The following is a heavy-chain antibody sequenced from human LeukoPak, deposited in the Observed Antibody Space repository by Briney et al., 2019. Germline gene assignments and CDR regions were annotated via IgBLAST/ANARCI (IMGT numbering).Heavy chain of an antibody. CDR3: TRDRGAYNLYDY. Sequence: PGRSLSLSCTASGFTFGDYASTWIGRAPGKGWGGLGFIRSKSYGETADYAASVKGRFAISRDDSKAIAFLQMNSLKAEDTAVYHCTRDRGAYNLYDYWGQGTLVTVSS. D-gene: IGHD1-1*01. V-gene: IGHV3-49*03. CDR1: GFTFGDYA. J-gene: IGHJ4*02. CDR2: IRSKSYGETA.